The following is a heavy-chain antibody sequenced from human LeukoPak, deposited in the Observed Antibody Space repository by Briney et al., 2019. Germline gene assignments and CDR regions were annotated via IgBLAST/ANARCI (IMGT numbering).Heavy chain of an antibody. CDR3: ARAAVTTSRYFQH. CDR1: GGSFSGYY. V-gene: IGHV4-34*01. D-gene: IGHD4-17*01. J-gene: IGHJ1*01. Sequence: SETLSLTCAVYGGSFSGYYWSWIRQPPGKGLEWIGEINHSGSTNYNPSLKSRVTISVDTSKNQFSLKLSSVTAADTAVYYCARAAVTTSRYFQHWGQGTLVTVSS. CDR2: INHSGST.